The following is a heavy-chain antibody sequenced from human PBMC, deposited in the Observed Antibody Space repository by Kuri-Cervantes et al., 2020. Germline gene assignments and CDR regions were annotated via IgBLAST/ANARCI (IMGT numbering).Heavy chain of an antibody. CDR2: IYGSGTT. D-gene: IGHD3-3*01. CDR1: GGSINNYY. CDR3: ARSYYDFWSGYILSLGRAFDI. Sequence: SETLSLTCTVSGGSINNYYWNWIRQPAGKGLEWIGRIYGSGTTIFNPSLERRVTISVDNSKNQFSLKLSSVTAADTAVYYCARSYYDFWSGYILSLGRAFDIWGQGTMVTVSS. J-gene: IGHJ3*02. V-gene: IGHV4-4*07.